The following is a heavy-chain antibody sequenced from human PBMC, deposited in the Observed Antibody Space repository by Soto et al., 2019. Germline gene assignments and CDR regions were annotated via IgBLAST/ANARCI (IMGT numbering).Heavy chain of an antibody. Sequence: QLQLQESGPGLVKHSETLSLTCTVSGGSISSSSYYWGWIRQPPGKGLEWIGSIYYSGSTYYNPSLKSRVTISVDTSKNQFSLKLSSVTAADTAVYYCARGNPAFGDYWGQGTLVTVSS. V-gene: IGHV4-39*01. CDR3: ARGNPAFGDY. J-gene: IGHJ4*02. D-gene: IGHD3-16*01. CDR2: IYYSGST. CDR1: GGSISSSSYY.